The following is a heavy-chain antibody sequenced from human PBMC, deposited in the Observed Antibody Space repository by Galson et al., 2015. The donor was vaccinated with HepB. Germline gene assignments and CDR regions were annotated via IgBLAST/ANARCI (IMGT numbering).Heavy chain of an antibody. CDR1: GYTFTSYG. V-gene: IGHV1-18*01. CDR3: ARSVRPYGSGSYVVDP. CDR2: ISAYNGNT. Sequence: SVKVSCKASGYTFTSYGISWVRQAPGQGLEWMGWISAYNGNTNYAQKLQGRVTMTTDTSTSTAYMELRSLRSDDTAVYYCARSVRPYGSGSYVVDPWGQGTLVTVSS. J-gene: IGHJ5*02. D-gene: IGHD3-10*01.